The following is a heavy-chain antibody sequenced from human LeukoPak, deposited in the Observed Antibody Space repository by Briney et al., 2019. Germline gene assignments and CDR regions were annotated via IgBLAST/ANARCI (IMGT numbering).Heavy chain of an antibody. V-gene: IGHV1-69*13. D-gene: IGHD2-15*01. Sequence: SVKVSCKASGYTFTSYGISWVRQAPGQGLEWMGGIIPIFGTANYAQKFQGRVTITADESTSTAYMELSSLRSEDTAVYYCASAYCSGGSCYSGWFDPWGQGTLVTVSS. J-gene: IGHJ5*02. CDR2: IIPIFGTA. CDR3: ASAYCSGGSCYSGWFDP. CDR1: GYTFTSYG.